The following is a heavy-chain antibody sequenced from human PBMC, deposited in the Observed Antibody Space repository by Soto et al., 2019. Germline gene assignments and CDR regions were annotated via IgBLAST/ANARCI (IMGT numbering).Heavy chain of an antibody. J-gene: IGHJ6*01. V-gene: IGHV4-34*01. D-gene: IGHD3-10*01. Sequence: SETMSLTCAVYGGSFSGYYWSWIRQPPGKGLEWIGEINHSGSTNYNPSLKSRVTISVDTSKNQFSLKLSSVTAADTAVYYCTRGMGYYCSGTYYDRYYYYVMDVWGQGITVTVSS. CDR3: TRGMGYYCSGTYYDRYYYYVMDV. CDR1: GGSFSGYY. CDR2: INHSGST.